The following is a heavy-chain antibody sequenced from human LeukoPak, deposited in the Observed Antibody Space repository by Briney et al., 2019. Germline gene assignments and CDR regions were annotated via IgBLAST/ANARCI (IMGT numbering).Heavy chain of an antibody. D-gene: IGHD3-22*01. V-gene: IGHV3-48*01. J-gene: IGHJ4*02. CDR2: ISSSSSTI. CDR3: ARDYYNTSGYYHGGY. CDR1: GFTLSSYN. Sequence: GGSLRLSCAASGFTLSSYNMNWVRQAPGKGLEWVSYISSSSSTIYYADPVKGRFTISRDNAKNSLYLQMNSLRAEDTAVYYCARDYYNTSGYYHGGYWGQGTLVTVSS.